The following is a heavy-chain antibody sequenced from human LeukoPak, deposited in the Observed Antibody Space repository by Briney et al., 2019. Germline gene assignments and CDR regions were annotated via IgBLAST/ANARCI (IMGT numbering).Heavy chain of an antibody. CDR2: INAGYGNT. J-gene: IGHJ3*02. V-gene: IGHV1-3*01. D-gene: IGHD3-10*01. CDR3: ARDRDDYYGSGALDAFDI. CDR1: GYTFTNYV. Sequence: ASVKVSCKASGYTFTNYVMHWVRPAPGQGLEWMGWINAGYGNTKYSQKFQGRVTISRDTSASTAYMELSSLRSEDTAVYYCARDRDDYYGSGALDAFDIWGQGTMVTVSS.